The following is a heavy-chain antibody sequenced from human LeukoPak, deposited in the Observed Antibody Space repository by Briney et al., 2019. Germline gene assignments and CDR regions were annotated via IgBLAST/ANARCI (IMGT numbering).Heavy chain of an antibody. CDR1: GGSISSGSYY. CDR3: ARATAMVMNTVTTFGY. V-gene: IGHV4-61*02. J-gene: IGHJ4*02. CDR2: IYTSGST. Sequence: SETLSLTCTVSGGSISSGSYYWSWIRQPAGKGLEWIGRIYTSGSTNYNPSLKRRVTISVDTSKNQFSLKLSSVTAADTAVYYCARATAMVMNTVTTFGYWGQGTLVTVSS. D-gene: IGHD4-17*01.